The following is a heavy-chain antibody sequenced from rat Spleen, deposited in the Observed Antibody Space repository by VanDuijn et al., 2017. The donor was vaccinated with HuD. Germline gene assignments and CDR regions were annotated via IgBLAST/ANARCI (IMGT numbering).Heavy chain of an antibody. CDR1: GFTFSDYN. Sequence: EVQLVESGGGLVQPGRSLKLSCAASGFTFSDYNMAWVRQAPTKGLEWVASIRYEGSSTYYGDSVKGRFTISRDNAKSTLYLQMNSLRSEDTATYYCARHDLVTMMVVITTSYVMDAWGQGASVTVSS. V-gene: IGHV5-22*01. J-gene: IGHJ4*01. CDR3: ARHDLVTMMVVITTSYVMDA. CDR2: IRYEGSST. D-gene: IGHD1-12*02.